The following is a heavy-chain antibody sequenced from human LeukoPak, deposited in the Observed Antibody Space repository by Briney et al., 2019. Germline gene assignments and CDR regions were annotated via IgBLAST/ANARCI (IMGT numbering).Heavy chain of an antibody. D-gene: IGHD6-13*01. J-gene: IGHJ6*03. CDR3: AKAGRGMAAAGTYYYYYYMDV. CDR1: GFTFSSYA. Sequence: GGSLRLSCAASGFTFSSYAMSWVRQAPGKGLERVSAISGSGGSTYYADSVKGRFTISRDNSKNTLYLQMNSLRAEDTAVYYCAKAGRGMAAAGTYYYYYYMDVWGKGTTVTVSS. CDR2: ISGSGGST. V-gene: IGHV3-23*01.